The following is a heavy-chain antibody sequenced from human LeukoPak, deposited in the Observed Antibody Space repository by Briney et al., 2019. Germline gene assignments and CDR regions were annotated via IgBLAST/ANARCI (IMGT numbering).Heavy chain of an antibody. J-gene: IGHJ3*02. V-gene: IGHV1-69*05. CDR2: IIPIFGTA. CDR3: AIVGATTVAFDI. CDR1: GGTFSSYA. D-gene: IGHD1-26*01. Sequence: SVKVSCKASGGTFSSYAISWVRQAPGLGLEWMGGIIPIFGTANYAQKFQGRVTITTDESTSTAYMELSSLRSEDTAVYYCAIVGATTVAFDIWGQGTMVTVSS.